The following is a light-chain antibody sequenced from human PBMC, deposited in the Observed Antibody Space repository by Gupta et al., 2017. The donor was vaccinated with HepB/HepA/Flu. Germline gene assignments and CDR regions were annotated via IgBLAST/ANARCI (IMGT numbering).Light chain of an antibody. V-gene: IGLV1-51*02. J-gene: IGLJ2*01. CDR3: GTWDSSLSQVV. CDR2: KNN. Sequence: QSVLTQPPSVSAAPGQKITISCSGSSFNIENNYVYGFQQLPRTAPKLLIYKNNERPAGIPDRFSGSKSGKSATLGIAGLQTGDEADYYGGTWDSSLSQVVFGGGTKLTVL. CDR1: SFNIENNY.